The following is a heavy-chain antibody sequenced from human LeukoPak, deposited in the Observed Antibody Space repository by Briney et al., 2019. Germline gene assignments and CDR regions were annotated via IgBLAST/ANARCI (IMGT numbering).Heavy chain of an antibody. CDR3: ARGKDDYGDYGSFDY. V-gene: IGHV4-59*01. CDR1: GGSISSYY. Sequence: SETLSLTCTVSGGSISSYYWSWIRQPPGKGLEWIGYIYYSGGANYNPSLKSRVTISVDTSKNQFSLKLSSVTAADTAVYYCARGKDDYGDYGSFDYWGQGTLVTVSS. D-gene: IGHD4-17*01. J-gene: IGHJ4*02. CDR2: IYYSGGA.